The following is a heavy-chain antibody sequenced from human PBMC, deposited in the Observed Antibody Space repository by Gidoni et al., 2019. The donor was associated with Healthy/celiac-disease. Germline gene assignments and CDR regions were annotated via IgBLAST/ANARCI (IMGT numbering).Heavy chain of an antibody. CDR1: GFTFGDSA. V-gene: IGHV3-49*05. D-gene: IGHD6-13*01. Sequence: EVQLVESGGGLVKPGRSLRLSCTASGFTFGDSAMSWFRQAPGKGLEWVGFIRSKAYGGTTEYAASVKGRFTISRDDSKSIAYLQMNSLKTEDTAVYYCTRDPPGAAAGKIDYWGQGTLVTVSS. CDR2: IRSKAYGGTT. J-gene: IGHJ4*02. CDR3: TRDPPGAAAGKIDY.